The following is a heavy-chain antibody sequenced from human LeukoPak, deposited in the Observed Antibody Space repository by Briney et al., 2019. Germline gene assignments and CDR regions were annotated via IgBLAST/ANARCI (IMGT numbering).Heavy chain of an antibody. Sequence: GGSLRLSCAASGFTFSNYWMSWVRQAPGKGLEWVASIHQHGNEKYFVDSVRGRFTISRDNAKNSLYLQMSSLRAEDTAVYYCAKDPYGTRYFDYWGQGTLVTVSS. J-gene: IGHJ4*02. CDR2: IHQHGNEK. CDR3: AKDPYGTRYFDY. D-gene: IGHD2-2*01. V-gene: IGHV3-7*03. CDR1: GFTFSNYW.